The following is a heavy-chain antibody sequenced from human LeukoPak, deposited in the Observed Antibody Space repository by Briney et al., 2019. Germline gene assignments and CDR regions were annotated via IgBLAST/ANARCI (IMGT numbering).Heavy chain of an antibody. Sequence: GGSLRLSCAASGFTFSRCSMNWVRQAPGKGLEWVSSINIDSSYIYYADSVKGRFTISRDNAKNSLYLQMNSLRAEDTAVYYCARGSYVQQRQDLFDYWGQGTLVTVSS. CDR2: INIDSSYI. V-gene: IGHV3-21*01. CDR3: ARGSYVQQRQDLFDY. J-gene: IGHJ4*02. D-gene: IGHD6-13*01. CDR1: GFTFSRCS.